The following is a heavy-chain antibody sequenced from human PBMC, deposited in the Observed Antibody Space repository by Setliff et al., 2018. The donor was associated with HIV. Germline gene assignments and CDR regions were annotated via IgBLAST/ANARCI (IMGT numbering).Heavy chain of an antibody. J-gene: IGHJ4*02. CDR3: TTFLGVVY. Sequence: PGGSLRLSCAASGFTFSNAWMNWVRQTPGKGLEWVASITDKTDGRTTDYTAPVKGRFAISRDDSKNTLYLHMDSLKTEDTAVYYCTTFLGVVYWGQGILVTVSS. CDR1: GFTFSNAW. CDR2: ITDKTDGRTT. V-gene: IGHV3-15*01.